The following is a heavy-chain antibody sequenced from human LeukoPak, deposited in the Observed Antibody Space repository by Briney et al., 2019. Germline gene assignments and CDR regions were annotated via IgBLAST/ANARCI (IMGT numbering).Heavy chain of an antibody. V-gene: IGHV1-46*01. Sequence: VASVKVSCKASGYTFTSYYMHWVRQAPGQGLEWMGIINPSGGSTSYAQKFQGRVTMTRDTSTSTVYMELSSLRSEDTAVYYCARDLPYCSSTSCRKINWFDPWGQGTLVTVSS. CDR2: INPSGGST. D-gene: IGHD2-2*01. CDR3: ARDLPYCSSTSCRKINWFDP. J-gene: IGHJ5*02. CDR1: GYTFTSYY.